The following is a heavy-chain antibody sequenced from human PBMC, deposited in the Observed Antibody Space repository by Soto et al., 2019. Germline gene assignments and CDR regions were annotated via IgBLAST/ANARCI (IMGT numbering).Heavy chain of an antibody. D-gene: IGHD6-13*01. J-gene: IGHJ5*02. CDR3: ARSIVAAGNRWFDP. Sequence: SGPTLVNPTQTLTLTCAFSGFSLSTSGMRVSWIRQPPGKALEWLARIDWDDDKLYSTSLKTRLTISKDTSKNQVVLTMTNMDPVDTATYYCARSIVAAGNRWFDPWGQGTLVTVSS. V-gene: IGHV2-70*04. CDR1: GFSLSTSGMR. CDR2: IDWDDDK.